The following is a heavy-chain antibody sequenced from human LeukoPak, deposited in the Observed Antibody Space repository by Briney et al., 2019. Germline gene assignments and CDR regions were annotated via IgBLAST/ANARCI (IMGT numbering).Heavy chain of an antibody. CDR2: TYWNDDK. CDR1: GFSLSTSGVG. V-gene: IGHV2-5*01. D-gene: IGHD2-2*01. J-gene: IGHJ3*02. Sequence: SGPTLVKPTQTLTLTCTFSGFSLSTSGVGVGWIRQPPGKALEWLALTYWNDDKRYIPSLKSGLAITKDTSKNQVVLTMTNMDPVDTATYYCAHAGVCTSCSDAFDIWGQGTMVTVSS. CDR3: AHAGVCTSCSDAFDI.